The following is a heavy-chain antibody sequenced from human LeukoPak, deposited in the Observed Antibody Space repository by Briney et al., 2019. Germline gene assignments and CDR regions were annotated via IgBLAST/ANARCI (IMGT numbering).Heavy chain of an antibody. V-gene: IGHV3-23*01. D-gene: IGHD2-15*01. CDR3: AKFRPVYCSGGSCYSDYYYYGMDV. CDR2: ISGSGGST. J-gene: IGHJ6*02. CDR1: GFTFSSYA. Sequence: PGGSLRLSCAASGFTFSSYAMSWVRQAPGKGLEWVSAISGSGGSTYYADSVKGRFTISRDNSKNTLYLQMNSLRAEDTAVYYCAKFRPVYCSGGSCYSDYYYYGMDVWGQGTTVTVSS.